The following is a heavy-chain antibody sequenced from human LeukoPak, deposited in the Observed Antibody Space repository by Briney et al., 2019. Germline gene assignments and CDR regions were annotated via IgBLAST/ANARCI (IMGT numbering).Heavy chain of an antibody. V-gene: IGHV3-21*01. CDR1: GFSFSSYD. CDR3: ARAVPPLLFGELAPVDY. Sequence: GGSLRLSCAASGFSFSSYDMTWVRQAPGKGLEWVSSISSSSTYMYYADSVKGRFTISRDNAKNSLYLQMNSLRAEDRAVYYCARAVPPLLFGELAPVDYWGQGTLVTVSS. J-gene: IGHJ4*02. D-gene: IGHD3-10*01. CDR2: ISSSSTYM.